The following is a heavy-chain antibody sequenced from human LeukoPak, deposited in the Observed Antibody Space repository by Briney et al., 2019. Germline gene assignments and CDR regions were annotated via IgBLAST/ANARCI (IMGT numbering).Heavy chain of an antibody. CDR3: ARCVRYYFDY. CDR2: INHSGST. Sequence: PSETLSLTCAVYGESFSGHYCSWIRQPPGKGLEWIGEINHSGSTNYDPSLKSRVSISVDTSKNQFSLKLSSVTAADTAVYYCARCVRYYFDYWGQGTLVTVSS. CDR1: GESFSGHY. D-gene: IGHD6-6*01. J-gene: IGHJ4*02. V-gene: IGHV4-34*01.